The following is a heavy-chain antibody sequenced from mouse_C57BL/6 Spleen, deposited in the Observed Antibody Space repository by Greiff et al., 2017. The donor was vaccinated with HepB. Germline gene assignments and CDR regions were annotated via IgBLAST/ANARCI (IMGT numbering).Heavy chain of an antibody. CDR1: GFTFSDYG. CDR3: AGPNDDYHYAMDY. D-gene: IGHD2-3*01. Sequence: EVKLQESGGGLVKPGGSLKLSCAASGFTFSDYGMHWVRQAPEKGLEWVAYISSGSSTIYYADTVKGRFTISRDNAKNTLFLQMTSLRSEDTAMYYCAGPNDDYHYAMDYWGQGTSVTVSS. V-gene: IGHV5-17*01. CDR2: ISSGSSTI. J-gene: IGHJ4*01.